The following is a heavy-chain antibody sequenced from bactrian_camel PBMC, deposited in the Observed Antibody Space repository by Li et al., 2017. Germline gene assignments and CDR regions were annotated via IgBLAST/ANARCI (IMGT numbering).Heavy chain of an antibody. J-gene: IGHJ4*01. CDR2: IDSIDSAGTT. CDR3: ATLAPVLVGGRLPY. CDR1: AGIDGNFV. D-gene: IGHD2*01. V-gene: IGHV3S68*01. Sequence: HVQLVESGGGLVQPGGSLRLSCAASAGIDGNFVMAWFRQAPGKEREGVAGIDSIDSAGTTTYAPSVKGRFTISRDNAKNTLYLQMNSLKTEDTAVYYCATLAPVLVGGRLPYWGQGTQVTVS.